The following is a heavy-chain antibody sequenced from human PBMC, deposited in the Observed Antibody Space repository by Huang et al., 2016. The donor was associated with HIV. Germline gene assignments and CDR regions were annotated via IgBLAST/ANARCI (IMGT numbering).Heavy chain of an antibody. V-gene: IGHV3-48*01. J-gene: IGHJ4*02. D-gene: IGHD3-9*01. Sequence: EVQLVESGGRLVRPGGSLRLACAASGFTFSAFSMNWIRQAPGKGLEWISYIRIDNGRTYYADSVKGRFTISRDTAKNALYLQMNSLRADDTALYFCARGKYDVLTGWDDTYYFDHWGQGTLVTVSS. CDR1: GFTFSAFS. CDR2: IRIDNGRT. CDR3: ARGKYDVLTGWDDTYYFDH.